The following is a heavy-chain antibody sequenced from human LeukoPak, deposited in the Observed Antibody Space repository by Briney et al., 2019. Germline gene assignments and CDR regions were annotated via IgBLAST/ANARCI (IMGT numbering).Heavy chain of an antibody. CDR3: ARDWGTSSLYLVN. J-gene: IGHJ4*02. CDR2: IQNDGNNK. Sequence: GGSLRLFCVASGFTFSSNGMHWVRQAPGKGLEWVTFIQNDGNNKKYAASVKGRFTISRYNSKNTLYLPMNSLRAEDTAVYYCARDWGTSSLYLVNWGQGTLVTVSS. V-gene: IGHV3-30*02. D-gene: IGHD6-6*01. CDR1: GFTFSSNG.